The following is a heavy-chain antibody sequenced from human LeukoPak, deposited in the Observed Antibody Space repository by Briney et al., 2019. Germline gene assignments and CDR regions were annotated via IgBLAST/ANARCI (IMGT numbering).Heavy chain of an antibody. J-gene: IGHJ4*02. Sequence: LETLPLTCTVSGGSVSSHYWSWIRQPPGKGLEWIGHIYNSGSTNYNPSLRSRVTISVDTSKNQFSLKLGSVTAADTAVYYCAGGVATTVSGIDYWGQGTLVTVSS. CDR2: IYNSGST. V-gene: IGHV4-59*02. CDR3: AGGVATTVSGIDY. CDR1: GGSVSSHY. D-gene: IGHD5-24*01.